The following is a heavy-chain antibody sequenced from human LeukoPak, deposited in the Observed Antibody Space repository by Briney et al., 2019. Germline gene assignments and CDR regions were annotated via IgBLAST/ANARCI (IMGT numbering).Heavy chain of an antibody. J-gene: IGHJ6*03. V-gene: IGHV3-21*01. Sequence: PGGSLRLSCAASGFTFSSYAMSWVRQAPGKGLEWVSSISSSSSYIYYADSVKGRFTISRDNAKNSLYLQMNSLRAEDTAVYYCARSWYYYGSGSYLVPYYYMDVWGKGTTVTVSS. CDR2: ISSSSSYI. CDR3: ARSWYYYGSGSYLVPYYYMDV. D-gene: IGHD3-10*01. CDR1: GFTFSSYA.